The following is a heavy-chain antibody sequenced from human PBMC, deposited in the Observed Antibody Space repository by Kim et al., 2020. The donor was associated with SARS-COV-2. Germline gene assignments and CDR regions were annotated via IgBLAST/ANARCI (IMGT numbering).Heavy chain of an antibody. V-gene: IGHV3-11*01. D-gene: IGHD3-22*01. CDR3: AGMYSFDGSGLPRHSFDY. Sequence: GGSLRLSCAASGFSFSDYYMNWIRQAPGKGLEWVSYISSSGYTIYYADSVKGRFTISRDNAKNSLYLQMNSLRAEDTAVYYCAGMYSFDGSGLPRHSFDYWGQGTLVTVPS. J-gene: IGHJ4*02. CDR1: GFSFSDYY. CDR2: ISSSGYTI.